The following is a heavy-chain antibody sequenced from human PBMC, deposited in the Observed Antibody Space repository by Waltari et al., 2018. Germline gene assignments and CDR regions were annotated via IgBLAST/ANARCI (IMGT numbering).Heavy chain of an antibody. J-gene: IGHJ6*02. CDR1: GGSISSYY. D-gene: IGHD6-19*01. CDR2: IYTSGST. V-gene: IGHV4-4*07. Sequence: QVQLQESGPGLVKPSETLSLTCTVSGGSISSYYWSWIRQPAGQGLEWIGRIYTSGSTNYNPSLKSRVTMSVDTSKNQFSLKLSSVTAADTAVYYCARDPGFSSGWRPGGYYYGMDVWGQGTTVTVSS. CDR3: ARDPGFSSGWRPGGYYYGMDV.